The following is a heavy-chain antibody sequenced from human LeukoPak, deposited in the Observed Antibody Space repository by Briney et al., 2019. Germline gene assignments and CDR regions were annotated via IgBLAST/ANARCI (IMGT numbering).Heavy chain of an antibody. CDR3: ARGEYNYGRDWFDP. D-gene: IGHD5-18*01. J-gene: IGHJ5*02. CDR2: INPNSGGT. Sequence: ASVKVSCKASGYTFTGYYMHWVRQAPGQGLEWMGWINPNSGGTNYAQKFQGRVTMTRDTSISTAYMELSSLRSDGTAVYYCARGEYNYGRDWFDPWGQGTLVTVSS. CDR1: GYTFTGYY. V-gene: IGHV1-2*02.